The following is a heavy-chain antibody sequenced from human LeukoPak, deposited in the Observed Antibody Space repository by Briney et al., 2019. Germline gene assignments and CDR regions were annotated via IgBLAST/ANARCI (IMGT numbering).Heavy chain of an antibody. J-gene: IGHJ4*02. CDR3: ARGSMGFIAARRRGFDY. CDR1: GGSFSGYY. Sequence: PSETLSLTCAVYGGSFSGYYWSWIRQPPGKGLEWIGEINHSGSTNYNPSLKSRVTISVDTSKNQFSLKLSSVTAADTAVYYCARGSMGFIAARRRGFDYWGQGTLVTVSS. V-gene: IGHV4-34*01. D-gene: IGHD6-6*01. CDR2: INHSGST.